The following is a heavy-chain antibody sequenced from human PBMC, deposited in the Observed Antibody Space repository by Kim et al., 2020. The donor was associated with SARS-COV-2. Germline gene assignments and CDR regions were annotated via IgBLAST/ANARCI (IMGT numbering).Heavy chain of an antibody. V-gene: IGHV4-34*01. D-gene: IGHD6-13*01. CDR1: GGSFSGYY. J-gene: IGHJ4*02. CDR2: INHSGST. CDR3: ARGVRAIAAAGRVSGYFDY. Sequence: SETLSLTCAVYGGSFSGYYWSWIRQPPGKGLEWIGEINHSGSTNYNPSLKSRVTISVDTSKNQFSLKLSSVTAADTAVYYCARGVRAIAAAGRVSGYFDYWGQGTLVTVSS.